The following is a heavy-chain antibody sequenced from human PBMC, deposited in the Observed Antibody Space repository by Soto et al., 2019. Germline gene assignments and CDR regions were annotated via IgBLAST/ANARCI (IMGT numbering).Heavy chain of an antibody. V-gene: IGHV1-69*02. J-gene: IGHJ6*02. CDR2: IIPVLGVT. D-gene: IGHD2-21*02. CDR1: GSTFSSYT. CDR3: ARRRYCGADCYSKYYYGMDV. Sequence: QVQLVQSGAEVKKPGSSVKVSCQASGSTFSSYTVSWVRQAPGPGLEWMGRIIPVLGVTNYAPKFKGRVTITADKSKTTVYMELSSLRSGDTAVYYCARRRYCGADCYSKYYYGMDVWGQGTTVTVSS.